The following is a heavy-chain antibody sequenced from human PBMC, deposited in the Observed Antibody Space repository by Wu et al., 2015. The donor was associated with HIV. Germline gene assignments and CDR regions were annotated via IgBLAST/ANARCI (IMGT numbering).Heavy chain of an antibody. J-gene: IGHJ5*02. Sequence: QVQLVQSGAEVKKPGASVKVSCKASGYTFTSYGISWVRQAPGQGLEWMGWISAYNGNTNYAQKLQGRVTMTTDTSTSTAYMELRSLRSDDTAVYYCARARESYYYGSGSYYPNWFDPWGQGTPGHRLL. CDR2: ISAYNGNT. V-gene: IGHV1-18*01. CDR3: ARARESYYYGSGSYYPNWFDP. CDR1: GYTFTSYG. D-gene: IGHD3-10*01.